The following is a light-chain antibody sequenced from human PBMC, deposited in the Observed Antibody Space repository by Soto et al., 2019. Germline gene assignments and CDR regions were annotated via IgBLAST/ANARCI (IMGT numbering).Light chain of an antibody. Sequence: QSVLTQPRSVSGSPGQSVTISCTGSSNDVGGYFWVSWYQQRPGKAPKLMIYDVIQRPSGVPDRFSASKSGNTASLTISGLQAEDEADYYCCSFAGANNPYIFGPGTKVTVL. CDR3: CSFAGANNPYI. J-gene: IGLJ1*01. CDR1: SNDVGGYFW. V-gene: IGLV2-11*01. CDR2: DVI.